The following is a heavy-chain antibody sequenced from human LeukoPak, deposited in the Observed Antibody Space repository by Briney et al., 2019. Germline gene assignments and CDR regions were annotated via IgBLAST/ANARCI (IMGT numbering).Heavy chain of an antibody. J-gene: IGHJ4*02. CDR2: IYYSGST. V-gene: IGHV4-39*07. CDR3: ARAPRRYSLDY. D-gene: IGHD5-18*01. Sequence: RSSETLSLTCTVSGGSISSSSYYWGWIRQPPGKGLEWIGSIYYSGSTYYNPSLKSRVTISVDTSKNQFSLKLSSVTAADTAVYYCARAPRRYSLDYWGQGTLVTVSS. CDR1: GGSISSSSYY.